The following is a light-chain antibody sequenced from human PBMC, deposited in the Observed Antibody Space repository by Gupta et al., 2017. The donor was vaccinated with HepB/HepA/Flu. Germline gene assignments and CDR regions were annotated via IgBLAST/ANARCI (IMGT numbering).Light chain of an antibody. CDR2: RAS. CDR3: QHKDKCPIT. Sequence: IIMTQSPAILSLSPGERATLSCRASQSVSNDLAWYQQKPGQAPRLLISRASNRASGIPARFSGSGSGTEFTLTISSRQSEDFAIYYCQHKDKCPITFGGGTKVEIK. J-gene: IGKJ4*01. V-gene: IGKV3D-15*01. CDR1: QSVSND.